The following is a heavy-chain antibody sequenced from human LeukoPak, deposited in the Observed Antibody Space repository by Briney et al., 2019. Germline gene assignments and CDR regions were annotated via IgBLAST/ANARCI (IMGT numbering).Heavy chain of an antibody. J-gene: IGHJ4*02. CDR3: ARHSSYYGNFDY. Sequence: PSETLSLTCTVSGGTISSSSYDWGGIRQPPGKGLEWIASIYHTGSSYHNPSLKSRVTISVDTSKNQFSLKLSSVTAADTAVYYCARHSSYYGNFDYWGQGTLVTVSS. V-gene: IGHV4-39*01. D-gene: IGHD3-10*01. CDR2: IYHTGSS. CDR1: GGTISSSSYD.